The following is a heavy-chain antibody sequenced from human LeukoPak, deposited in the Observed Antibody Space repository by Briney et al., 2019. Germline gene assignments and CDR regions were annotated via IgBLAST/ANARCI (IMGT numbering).Heavy chain of an antibody. CDR3: ARDPRNSGRFDY. D-gene: IGHD3-10*01. Sequence: GGSLRLSCTTSGFNFEDYGMSWVRQVPGKGLEWVAGINWSGGRTDYADSVKGRFTISRDNAEKSLYLQMNSLRDEDTALYYCARDPRNSGRFDYWGQGTLVTVSS. V-gene: IGHV3-20*04. J-gene: IGHJ4*02. CDR1: GFNFEDYG. CDR2: INWSGGRT.